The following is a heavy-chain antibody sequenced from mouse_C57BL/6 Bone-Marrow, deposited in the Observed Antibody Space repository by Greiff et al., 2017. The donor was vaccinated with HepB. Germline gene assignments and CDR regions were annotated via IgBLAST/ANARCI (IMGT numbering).Heavy chain of an antibody. J-gene: IGHJ4*01. CDR3: ASGPLLRYAMDY. CDR2: ISSGGSYT. V-gene: IGHV5-6*02. CDR1: GFTFSSYG. Sequence: DVKLVESGGDLVKPGGSLKLSCAASGFTFSSYGMSWVRQKPDKRLEWVATISSGGSYTDYTDSVKGRFTISKDNAKNTLYLQMSSLTYEDTAMYYCASGPLLRYAMDYWGQGTSVTVSS. D-gene: IGHD1-1*01.